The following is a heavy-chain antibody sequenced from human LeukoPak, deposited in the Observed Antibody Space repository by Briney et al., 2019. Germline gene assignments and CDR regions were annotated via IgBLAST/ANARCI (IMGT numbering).Heavy chain of an antibody. Sequence: GGSLRLSCVGSGFTFSDAWMSWVRQAPGKGLEWVRRIKSKSDGGTIDYAAPVKGRFTISRDDSRNTLYLQMNSLKTEDTAVYYCTTRRQDGWWGQGTLVTVS. CDR2: IKSKSDGGTI. CDR3: TTRRQDGW. D-gene: IGHD2-15*01. V-gene: IGHV3-15*01. J-gene: IGHJ4*02. CDR1: GFTFSDAW.